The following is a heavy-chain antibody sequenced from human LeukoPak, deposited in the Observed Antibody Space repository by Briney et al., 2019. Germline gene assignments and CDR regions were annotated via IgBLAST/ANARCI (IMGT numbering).Heavy chain of an antibody. J-gene: IGHJ3*02. CDR3: ARVSYYDSSGYYDEDAFDN. CDR1: GYTFTSYA. V-gene: IGHV1-3*01. Sequence: ASVKVSCKASGYTFTSYAMHWVRQAPGQRLEWMGWINAGNGNTKYSQKFQGRVTITRDTSASTAYMELSSLRSEDTAVYYCARVSYYDSSGYYDEDAFDNWGQGTMVTVSS. D-gene: IGHD3-22*01. CDR2: INAGNGNT.